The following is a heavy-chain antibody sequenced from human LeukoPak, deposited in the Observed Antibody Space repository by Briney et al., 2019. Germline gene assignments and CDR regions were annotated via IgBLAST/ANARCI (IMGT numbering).Heavy chain of an antibody. V-gene: IGHV3-23*01. CDR2: ISGSGGNT. D-gene: IGHD3-3*01. CDR1: GFTFSSYA. Sequence: PGGSLRLSCAASGFTFSSYAMSWVRQAPGKGLEWVSAISGSGGNTNYADSVRGRFTISRDNSKNTLYLQMNSLRAEDTAVYYCARVGGDFWSAYYFDYWGQGTLVTVSS. J-gene: IGHJ4*02. CDR3: ARVGGDFWSAYYFDY.